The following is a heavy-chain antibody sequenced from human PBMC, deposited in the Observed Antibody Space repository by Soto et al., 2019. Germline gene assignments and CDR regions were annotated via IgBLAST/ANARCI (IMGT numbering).Heavy chain of an antibody. CDR2: INSDGSST. D-gene: IGHD3-3*01. J-gene: IGHJ6*03. CDR1: GFTFSSYL. V-gene: IGHV3-74*01. Sequence: PGGSLRLSCAASGFTFSSYLMHWVRQAPGKGLVWVSRINSDGSSTSYADSVKGRFTISRDNAKNTLYLQMNSLRAEDTAVYYCARGREYDFWVNYYYYYVDVWGKGTTVTVSS. CDR3: ARGREYDFWVNYYYYYVDV.